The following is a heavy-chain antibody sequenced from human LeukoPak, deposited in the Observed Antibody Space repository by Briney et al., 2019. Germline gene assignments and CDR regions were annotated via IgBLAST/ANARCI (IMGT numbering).Heavy chain of an antibody. J-gene: IGHJ3*02. CDR3: ARRSYCSGGSCPVRYAFDI. Sequence: SETLSLTCTVSGGSISSYYWSWIRQPPGKGLEWIGEINHSGSTNYNPSLKSRVTISVDTSKNQFSLKLSSVTAADTAVYYCARRSYCSGGSCPVRYAFDIWGQGTMVTVSS. CDR2: INHSGST. V-gene: IGHV4-34*01. CDR1: GGSISSYY. D-gene: IGHD2-15*01.